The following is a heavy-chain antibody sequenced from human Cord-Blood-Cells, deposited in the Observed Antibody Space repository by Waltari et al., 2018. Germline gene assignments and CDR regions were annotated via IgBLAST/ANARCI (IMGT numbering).Heavy chain of an antibody. J-gene: IGHJ2*01. D-gene: IGHD4-17*01. Sequence: EVQLVQSGAEVKKPGEPLKISCKGSGYSFTSYWNGWVRQMAGKGLEWMGFIYPGDSDTRYSPPFQSQVTVSADKSISTAYLQWSSLKASDTAMYYCARASGDYWYFDLWGRGTLVTVSS. CDR1: GYSFTSYW. CDR3: ARASGDYWYFDL. V-gene: IGHV5-51*03. CDR2: IYPGDSDT.